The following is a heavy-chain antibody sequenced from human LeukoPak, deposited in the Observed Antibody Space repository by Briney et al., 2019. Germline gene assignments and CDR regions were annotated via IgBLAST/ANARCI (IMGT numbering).Heavy chain of an antibody. D-gene: IGHD5-24*01. Sequence: SQTLSLTCAVSGGSISSGGYSWSWIRQPPGKGLEWIGYIYHSGSTYYNPSLKSRVTISVDRSKNQFSLKLSSVTAADTAVYYCARAPRRDWYFDLWGRGTLVTVSS. V-gene: IGHV4-30-2*01. CDR1: GGSISSGGYS. CDR2: IYHSGST. J-gene: IGHJ2*01. CDR3: ARAPRRDWYFDL.